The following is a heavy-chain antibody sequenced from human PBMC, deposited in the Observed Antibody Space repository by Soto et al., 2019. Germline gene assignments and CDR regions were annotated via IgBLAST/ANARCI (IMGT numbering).Heavy chain of an antibody. CDR3: ARSLFLASTDTEPFDY. V-gene: IGHV3-23*01. J-gene: IGHJ4*02. CDR2: ISGGGNDA. CDR1: GFTFSSYA. D-gene: IGHD3-3*02. Sequence: EVQLLESGGGLVQPGGSLVLSCAASGFTFSSYAMTWVRQAPGKGLEWVSSISGGGNDAYYADSVKGRFTISRDNSKNTLYLQMTSLSADDTVVYYCARSLFLASTDTEPFDYWGKGTLVTVSS.